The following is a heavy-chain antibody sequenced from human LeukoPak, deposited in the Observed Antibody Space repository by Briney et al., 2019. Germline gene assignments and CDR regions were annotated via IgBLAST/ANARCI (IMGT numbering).Heavy chain of an antibody. V-gene: IGHV6-1*01. Sequence: PSQTLSLTCAISGDSVSGNTTAWNWIRQSPSRGLEWLGRTYSRSRWYHEYAVSVTSRISISADTSKNQFSLQLISVTPDDTAIYFFARGISRFNWFDTWGQGTLVTVSS. J-gene: IGHJ5*02. CDR2: TYSRSRWYH. CDR1: GDSVSGNTTA. D-gene: IGHD3-10*01. CDR3: ARGISRFNWFDT.